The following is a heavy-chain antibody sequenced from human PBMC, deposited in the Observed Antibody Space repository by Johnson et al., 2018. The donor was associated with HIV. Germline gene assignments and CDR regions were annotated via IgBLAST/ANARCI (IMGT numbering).Heavy chain of an antibody. D-gene: IGHD2-8*01. CDR1: GFTVSNNY. Sequence: EKLVESGGGLVQPGESLRLSCAASGFTVSNNYMHWVRQAPGKGLEWVSVIYSGGNTYYADSVKGRFIISRDNFKNTLYLQMNSLRAEDTAVYYCARDGNAGYCTNGVCYNDAFDIWGQGIMITVSS. CDR2: IYSGGNT. CDR3: ARDGNAGYCTNGVCYNDAFDI. V-gene: IGHV3-66*01. J-gene: IGHJ3*02.